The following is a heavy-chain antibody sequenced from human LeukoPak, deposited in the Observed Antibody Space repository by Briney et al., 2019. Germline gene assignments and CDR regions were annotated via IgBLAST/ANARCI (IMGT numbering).Heavy chain of an antibody. CDR2: INPSFNPGVDVT. CDR1: GYTFSSYH. CDR3: AREPFWSGYYSNLHFDY. J-gene: IGHJ4*02. Sequence: ASVKVSCKASGYTFSSYHIHWVRQAPGQGLEWMGKINPSFNPGVDVTSYAQKFQGRVTMTRDISTNTVYMELSSLTSEDTAVYYCAREPFWSGYYSNLHFDYWGQGTLVTVSS. V-gene: IGHV1-46*01. D-gene: IGHD3-3*01.